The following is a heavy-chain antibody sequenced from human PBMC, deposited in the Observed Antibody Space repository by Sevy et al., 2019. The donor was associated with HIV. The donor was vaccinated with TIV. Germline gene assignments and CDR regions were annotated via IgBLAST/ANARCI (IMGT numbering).Heavy chain of an antibody. V-gene: IGHV1-69*13. CDR2: SIPSFGTA. CDR1: GGTFSSYA. CDR3: AGQYCSTTSCYKVYYYYGMDV. D-gene: IGHD2-2*02. Sequence: ASVKVSCKASGGTFSSYAISWVRQAPGQGLEWMGGSIPSFGTANYAQKFQGRVTITSDESTCTAFMELSSRRSEDTSVYYCAGQYCSTTSCYKVYYYYGMDVWGQGTTVNVSS. J-gene: IGHJ6*02.